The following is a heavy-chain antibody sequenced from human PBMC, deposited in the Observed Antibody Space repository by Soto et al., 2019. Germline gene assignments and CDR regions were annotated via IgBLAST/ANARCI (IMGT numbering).Heavy chain of an antibody. Sequence: TGGSLRLSCTASGFTFGDYAMSWFRQAPGKGLEWVGFIRSKAYGGTTEYAASVKGRFTISRDDSKSIAYLQMNSLKTEDTAVYYCTRDCSSTSCYLAPAPFDIWGQGTMVTVSS. J-gene: IGHJ3*02. CDR1: GFTFGDYA. CDR2: IRSKAYGGTT. V-gene: IGHV3-49*03. CDR3: TRDCSSTSCYLAPAPFDI. D-gene: IGHD2-2*01.